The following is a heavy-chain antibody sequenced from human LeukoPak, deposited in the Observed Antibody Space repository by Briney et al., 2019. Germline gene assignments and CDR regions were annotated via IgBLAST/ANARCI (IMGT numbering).Heavy chain of an antibody. CDR1: GYTLTELS. Sequence: ASVKVSSKVSGYTLTELSMHWVRQAPGKGLEWMGGFDPEDGETIYAQKFQGRVTMTEDTSTDTAYMELSSLRSEYSAVYYCATGGATAMGGYYFDYWGQGTLVTVSS. J-gene: IGHJ4*02. CDR3: ATGGATAMGGYYFDY. CDR2: FDPEDGET. V-gene: IGHV1-24*01. D-gene: IGHD5-18*01.